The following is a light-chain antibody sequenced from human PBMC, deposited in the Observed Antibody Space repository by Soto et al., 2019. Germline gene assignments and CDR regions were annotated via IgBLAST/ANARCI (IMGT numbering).Light chain of an antibody. CDR2: GAF. Sequence: IVLMQSPDTLSLSPGERATLSCRASRSLSSDYLAWYQQKPGQPPRLLIYGAFNRAAGIPARFSGSGSGTDFTLTISSLEPEDSAVYYCQQRNIWPPVTFGQGTRLEIK. J-gene: IGKJ5*01. V-gene: IGKV3D-20*02. CDR3: QQRNIWPPVT. CDR1: RSLSSDY.